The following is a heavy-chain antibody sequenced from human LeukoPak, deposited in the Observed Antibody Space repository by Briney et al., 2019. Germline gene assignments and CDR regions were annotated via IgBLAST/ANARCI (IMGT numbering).Heavy chain of an antibody. J-gene: IGHJ4*02. CDR3: AKWKAAAGALDY. Sequence: GGSRRLSCEPSGFIFSSYAMSGVRKAPGKGLEWVSAISGSRGSTYYADSVKGRFTIYIDNSKNTLYLQMNSLRAQDTAVYYCAKWKAAAGALDYWGQGTLVTVSS. CDR2: ISGSRGST. D-gene: IGHD6-13*01. V-gene: IGHV3-23*01. CDR1: GFIFSSYA.